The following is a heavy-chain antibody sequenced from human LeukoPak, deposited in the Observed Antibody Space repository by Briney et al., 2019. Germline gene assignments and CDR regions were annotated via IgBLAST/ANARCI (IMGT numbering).Heavy chain of an antibody. V-gene: IGHV1-3*01. Sequence: ASVKVSCKASGYTFTSYAMHWVRQPPGQRLEWMGWINAGNGNTKYSQKFQGRVTITRDTSASTAYMELSSLRSEDTAVYYCARERRTQLPKPNWFDPWGQGTLVTVSS. CDR1: GYTFTSYA. CDR3: ARERRTQLPKPNWFDP. D-gene: IGHD1-1*01. CDR2: INAGNGNT. J-gene: IGHJ5*02.